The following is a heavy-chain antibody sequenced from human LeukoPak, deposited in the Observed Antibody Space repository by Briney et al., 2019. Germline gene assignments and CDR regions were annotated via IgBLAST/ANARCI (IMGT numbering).Heavy chain of an antibody. D-gene: IGHD2-2*01. J-gene: IGHJ4*02. V-gene: IGHV3-48*03. Sequence: GGSLRLSCAASGFTFSSYEMNWVRQAPGKALEGVSYISSSGSTIYYADSVKGRFTISRDNAKNSLYMQMNSLRAEDTAVYYCASGHIVVVPAAIAQDYWGEGTLVTVSS. CDR1: GFTFSSYE. CDR3: ASGHIVVVPAAIAQDY. CDR2: ISSSGSTI.